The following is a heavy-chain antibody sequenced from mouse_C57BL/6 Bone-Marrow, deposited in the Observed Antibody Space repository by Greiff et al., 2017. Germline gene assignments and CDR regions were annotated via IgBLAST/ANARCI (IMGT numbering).Heavy chain of an antibody. Sequence: QVQLQQSGPGLVQPSQSLSITCTVSGFSLTSYGVHWVRQSPGKGLEWLGVIWSGGSTDNNAAFISRLSISKDNSKSQVFFKMNSLQANSTAIDYCARDGSLLREFDYWGQGTTLTVSS. D-gene: IGHD1-1*01. CDR3: ARDGSLLREFDY. CDR2: IWSGGST. CDR1: GFSLTSYG. J-gene: IGHJ2*01. V-gene: IGHV2-2*02.